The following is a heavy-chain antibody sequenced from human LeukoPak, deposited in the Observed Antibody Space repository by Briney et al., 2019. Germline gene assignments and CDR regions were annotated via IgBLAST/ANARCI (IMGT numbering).Heavy chain of an antibody. J-gene: IGHJ4*02. CDR2: IIPIFGTA. V-gene: IGHV1-69*01. Sequence: SVKVSCKASGGTFSSYAISWVRQAPGQGLEWMGGIIPIFGTANYAQKFQGRVTITADESTSTAYMQLSSLRSEDTAVYYCARAPPLPPYYYDSSGYGWDPQFDCWGQGTLVTVSS. CDR1: GGTFSSYA. D-gene: IGHD3-22*01. CDR3: ARAPPLPPYYYDSSGYGWDPQFDC.